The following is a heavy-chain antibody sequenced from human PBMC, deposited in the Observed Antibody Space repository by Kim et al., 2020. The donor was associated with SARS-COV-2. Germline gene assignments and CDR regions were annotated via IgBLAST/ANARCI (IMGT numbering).Heavy chain of an antibody. CDR2: SGSI. Sequence: SGSINNNPSLKSRVTISVNTSKNSFSLRWTSVTAADTAMYYCGRRIDSWGQGTLVTVSS. V-gene: IGHV4-34*01. CDR3: GRRIDS. J-gene: IGHJ4*02.